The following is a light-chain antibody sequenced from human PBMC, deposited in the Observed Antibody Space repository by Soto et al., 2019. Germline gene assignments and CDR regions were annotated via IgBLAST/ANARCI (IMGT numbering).Light chain of an antibody. Sequence: DIVMTQSPLSLPVTPGGPASISCRSSQSLLHSNGYNYLDWYLQKPGQSPQLLIYLGSNRASGVPDRFSGSGSGTEFTLKISRVEAEDVGVSYCMQALQTPRTFGQGTKLDIK. CDR3: MQALQTPRT. CDR1: QSLLHSNGYNY. J-gene: IGKJ2*02. V-gene: IGKV2-28*01. CDR2: LGS.